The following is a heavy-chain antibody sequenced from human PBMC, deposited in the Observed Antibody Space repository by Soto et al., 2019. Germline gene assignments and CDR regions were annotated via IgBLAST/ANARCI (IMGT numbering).Heavy chain of an antibody. CDR3: AKAGGRCSSTSCYTGTYYYYYGMDV. V-gene: IGHV3-30*18. J-gene: IGHJ6*02. CDR1: GFTFSSYG. CDR2: ISYDGSNK. D-gene: IGHD2-2*02. Sequence: GWSLRLSCAASGFTFSSYGMHWVRQAPGKGLEWVAVISYDGSNKYYADSVKGRFTISRDNSKNTLYLQMNSLRAEDTAVYYCAKAGGRCSSTSCYTGTYYYYYGMDVWGQGTTVTVSS.